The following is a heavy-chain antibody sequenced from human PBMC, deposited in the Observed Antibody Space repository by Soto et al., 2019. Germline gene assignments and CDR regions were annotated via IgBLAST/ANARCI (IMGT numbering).Heavy chain of an antibody. V-gene: IGHV3-74*01. D-gene: IGHD4-17*01. CDR3: VRDRDYGDYFDY. CDR1: GFTFSRHW. CDR2: INTDGSDT. J-gene: IGHJ4*02. Sequence: EVQLVESGGGLVQPGGSLRLSCAASGFTFSRHWMHWVRQPPGKRPVWVSRINTDGSDTIYADAVKGRFTISRDNAKNTLSLQMTSLRAEDTAVYYCVRDRDYGDYFDYWGEGTLVTVSS.